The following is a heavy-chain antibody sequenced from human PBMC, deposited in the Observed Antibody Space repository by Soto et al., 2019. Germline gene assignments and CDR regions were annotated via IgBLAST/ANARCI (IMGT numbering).Heavy chain of an antibody. J-gene: IGHJ4*02. CDR2: ISGSGGST. D-gene: IGHD3-22*01. Sequence: EVQLLESGGGLVQPGGSLRLSCAASGFTFSSYAMSWVRQAPGKGLGWVSAISGSGGSTYYADSVKGRFTISRDNSKNTLYLQMNSLRAEDTAVYYCAKLSDMYVVVIHCDYWGQGTLVTVSS. CDR3: AKLSDMYVVVIHCDY. V-gene: IGHV3-23*01. CDR1: GFTFSSYA.